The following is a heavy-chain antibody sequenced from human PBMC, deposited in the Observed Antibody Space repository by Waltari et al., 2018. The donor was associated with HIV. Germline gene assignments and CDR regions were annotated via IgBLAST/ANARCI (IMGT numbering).Heavy chain of an antibody. CDR3: AKDPMDIVATINYYGMDV. J-gene: IGHJ6*02. V-gene: IGHV3-23*01. CDR2: ISGSCGST. Sequence: EVQLLESGGGLVQPGGYLRLSCAASGFTFSSYALSWVRQAPGKGLEWVSAISGSCGSTYYADSVKGRFTISRDNSKNTLYLQMNSLRAEDTAVYYCAKDPMDIVATINYYGMDVWGQGTTVTVSS. CDR1: GFTFSSYA. D-gene: IGHD5-12*01.